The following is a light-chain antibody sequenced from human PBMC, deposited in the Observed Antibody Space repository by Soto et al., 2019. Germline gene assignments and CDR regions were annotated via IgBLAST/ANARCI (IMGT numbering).Light chain of an antibody. CDR1: QSVLYSSNNKNY. J-gene: IGKJ1*01. CDR3: QQSYSNPQT. Sequence: DIVMTQAPDSLAVSLGERATINCMSSQSVLYSSNNKNYLAWYQQKQGQAPKLLIYAASSLQSGVPLRFSGSGSGTDFTLTISSLQTEDFETYSCQQSYSNPQTFGQGTKVDIK. V-gene: IGKV4-1*01. CDR2: AAS.